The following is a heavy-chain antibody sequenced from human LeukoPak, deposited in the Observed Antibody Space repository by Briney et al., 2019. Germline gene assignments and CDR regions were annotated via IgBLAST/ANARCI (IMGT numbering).Heavy chain of an antibody. D-gene: IGHD6-19*01. CDR1: GFTFSSYA. J-gene: IGHJ5*02. Sequence: GGSLRLSCAASGFTFSSYAMHWVRQAPGKGLEWVAVISYDGSNKYYADSVKGRFTISRDNSKNTLYLQMNSLRAEDTAVYYCARGRIAVAGDWFDPWGQGTLVTVSS. CDR2: ISYDGSNK. V-gene: IGHV3-30-3*01. CDR3: ARGRIAVAGDWFDP.